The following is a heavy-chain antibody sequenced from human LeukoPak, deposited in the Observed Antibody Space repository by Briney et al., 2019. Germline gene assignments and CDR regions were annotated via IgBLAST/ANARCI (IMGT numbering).Heavy chain of an antibody. Sequence: GGSLRLSCAASGFTFDNFGMYWFRQAPGRGLEWVTAISWNSNNIAYADSVKGRFTLSRDNAKNSLYLQMNSLRTEDTALYYCAKSTGLYFYGVDVWGQGTTVTVSS. CDR1: GFTFDNFG. CDR3: AKSTGLYFYGVDV. D-gene: IGHD3-10*01. CDR2: ISWNSNNI. V-gene: IGHV3-9*01. J-gene: IGHJ6*02.